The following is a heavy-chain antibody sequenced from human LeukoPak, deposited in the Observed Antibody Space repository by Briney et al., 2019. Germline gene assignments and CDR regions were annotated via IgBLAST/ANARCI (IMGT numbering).Heavy chain of an antibody. CDR1: GFTFSSYG. D-gene: IGHD1-1*01. V-gene: IGHV3-30*18. CDR3: AKEWKVYFDY. CDR2: ISYDGSNK. J-gene: IGHJ4*02. Sequence: GGSLRLSCAASGFTFSSYGMHWVRQAPGKGLEWVAVISYDGSNKYYADSVKGRFTISRDNSKNTLYLQMNSLRAEDTAVYYCAKEWKVYFDYWGQGTLVTVSS.